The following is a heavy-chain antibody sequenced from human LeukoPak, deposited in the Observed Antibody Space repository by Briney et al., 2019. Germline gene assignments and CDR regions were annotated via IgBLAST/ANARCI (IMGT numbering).Heavy chain of an antibody. Sequence: SETLSLTCTVSGGSISSYYWNWIRQPPGKGLEWIGYIYYSGSTNYNPSLKNRVSISVGTSKNRFSLTVNSVTAADTAVYYCARLFSRDGYKDYWGQGTLVTVSS. J-gene: IGHJ4*02. D-gene: IGHD5-24*01. CDR2: IYYSGST. CDR1: GGSISSYY. CDR3: ARLFSRDGYKDY. V-gene: IGHV4-59*08.